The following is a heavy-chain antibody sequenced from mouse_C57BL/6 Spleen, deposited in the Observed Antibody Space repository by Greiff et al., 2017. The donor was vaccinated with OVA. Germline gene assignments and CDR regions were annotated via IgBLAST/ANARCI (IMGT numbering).Heavy chain of an antibody. CDR3: VRSRYYGLDY. Sequence: QVQLQQPGAELVRPGTSVKLSCKASGYTFTSYWMHWVKQRPGQGLEWIGVIDPSDSYTNYNHKFKGKATLTVDTASSTAYMQLSSLTSEDSAVYYCVRSRYYGLDYWGQGTTLTVSS. V-gene: IGHV1-59*01. CDR1: GYTFTSYW. D-gene: IGHD1-1*01. CDR2: IDPSDSYT. J-gene: IGHJ2*01.